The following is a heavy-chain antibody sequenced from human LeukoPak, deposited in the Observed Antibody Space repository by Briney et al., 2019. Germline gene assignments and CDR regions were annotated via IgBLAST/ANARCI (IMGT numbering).Heavy chain of an antibody. J-gene: IGHJ4*02. V-gene: IGHV4-59*01. Sequence: PSETLSLTCTVSGGSINNYYWSWIRQPPGKGLEWIGYIYYSGSTNYNPSLKSRVTISVDTSKNQFSLKLSSVTAADTAVYYCARLPRGFKYYFDYWGQGTLVTVSS. CDR1: GGSINNYY. CDR2: IYYSGST. CDR3: ARLPRGFKYYFDY.